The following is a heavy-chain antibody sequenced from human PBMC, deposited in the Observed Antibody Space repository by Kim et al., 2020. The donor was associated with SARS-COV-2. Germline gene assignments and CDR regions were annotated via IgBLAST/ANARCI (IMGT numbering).Heavy chain of an antibody. CDR3: ARKVAAYFDY. Sequence: SETLSLTCTVSGGSISSSSYYWGWIRQPPGKVLEWIGCIYYRGSSNSNPSLKSRVTISVDTSKNQFSLTLSSVTATDTAVYYCARKVAAYFDYWGEGTLVTVSS. V-gene: IGHV4-39*01. D-gene: IGHD6-13*01. CDR2: IYYRGSS. CDR1: GGSISSSSYY. J-gene: IGHJ4*02.